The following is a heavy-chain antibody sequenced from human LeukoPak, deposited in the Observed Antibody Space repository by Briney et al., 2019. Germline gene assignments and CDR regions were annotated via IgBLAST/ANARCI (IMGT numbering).Heavy chain of an antibody. CDR1: GGTFSSYA. J-gene: IGHJ1*01. CDR3: ARGGSIAAALFQH. D-gene: IGHD6-13*01. CDR2: MNPNSGNT. Sequence: ASVKVSCKASGGTFSSYAINWVRQATGRGLEWMGWMNPNSGNTGYAQKFQGRVTITRNTSISTAYMELSSLRSEDTAVYYCARGGSIAAALFQHWGQGTLVTVSS. V-gene: IGHV1-8*03.